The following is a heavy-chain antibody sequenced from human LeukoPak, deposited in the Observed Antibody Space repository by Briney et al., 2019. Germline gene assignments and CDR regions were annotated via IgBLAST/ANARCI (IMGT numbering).Heavy chain of an antibody. J-gene: IGHJ6*04. CDR3: ARGVRFFHYGMDV. CDR2: IYYSGST. V-gene: IGHV4-59*01. D-gene: IGHD3-3*01. CDR1: GGSINSYY. Sequence: PSETLSLTCIVSGGSINSYYWSWIRQPPGEGLEWIGYIYYSGSTNYNPSLKSRVTISADTSKNQFSLKLSSVTAADTAVYYCARGVRFFHYGMDVWGTGTTVTVSS.